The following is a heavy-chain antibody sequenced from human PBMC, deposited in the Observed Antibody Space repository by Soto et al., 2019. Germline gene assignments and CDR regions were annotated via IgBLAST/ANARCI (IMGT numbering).Heavy chain of an antibody. Sequence: QVQLVQSGAEVKKPGASVKVSCKASGYTFTSYGISWVRQAPGQGLEWMGWISAYNGNTNYAQKLQGRVTMTTDTSTSTAYMEVRSLRSDDTAVYYCARDGWTTVTTWDKNWFDPLGQGTLVTVSS. V-gene: IGHV1-18*01. CDR2: ISAYNGNT. CDR3: ARDGWTTVTTWDKNWFDP. CDR1: GYTFTSYG. D-gene: IGHD4-17*01. J-gene: IGHJ5*02.